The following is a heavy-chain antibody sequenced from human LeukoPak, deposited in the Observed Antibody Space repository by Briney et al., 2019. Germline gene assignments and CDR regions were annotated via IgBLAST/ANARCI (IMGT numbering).Heavy chain of an antibody. D-gene: IGHD3-10*01. V-gene: IGHV4-34*01. J-gene: IGHJ4*02. Sequence: PSETLSLTCAVSGGSFSGYFWTWIRQPPGKGLEWIGEINHSGSTNYNPSLKSRVTISVDMSKNQFSLKLSSVTAADTAVYYCARDGSGTENDYWGQGTLVTASS. CDR1: GGSFSGYF. CDR3: ARDGSGTENDY. CDR2: INHSGST.